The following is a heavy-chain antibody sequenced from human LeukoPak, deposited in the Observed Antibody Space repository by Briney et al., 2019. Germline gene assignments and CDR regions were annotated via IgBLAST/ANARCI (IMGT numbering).Heavy chain of an antibody. CDR2: IIPIFGTT. CDR3: ARGSMVAQRGYFDY. Sequence: SVKVSCKASGGTFTTSAISWVRQAPGQGFEWMGKIIPIFGTTNYAQKFQGRVRFTADKSTSTAYMELSSLRSEDTAVYYCARGSMVAQRGYFDYWDQAILVTVSP. V-gene: IGHV1-69*06. CDR1: GGTFTTSA. D-gene: IGHD2-15*01. J-gene: IGHJ4*02.